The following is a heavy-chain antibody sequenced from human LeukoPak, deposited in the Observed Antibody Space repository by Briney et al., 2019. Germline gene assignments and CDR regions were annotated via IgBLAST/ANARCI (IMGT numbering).Heavy chain of an antibody. CDR1: GGSISSSSYY. CDR3: ARDRGTFYYYGMDV. J-gene: IGHJ6*02. Sequence: SETLSLTCTVSGGSISSSSYYWGWIRQPPGKGLEWIGSIYYSGSTYYNPSLKSRVTISVDTSKNQFSLKLSSVTAADTAVYYCARDRGTFYYYGMDVWGQGTTVTVSS. CDR2: IYYSGST. V-gene: IGHV4-39*07.